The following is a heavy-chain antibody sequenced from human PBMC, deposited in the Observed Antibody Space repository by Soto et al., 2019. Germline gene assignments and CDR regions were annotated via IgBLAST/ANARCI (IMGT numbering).Heavy chain of an antibody. CDR2: IYYRGST. V-gene: IGHV4-30-4*01. CDR1: GGSIRSGDNY. J-gene: IGHJ4*02. D-gene: IGHD1-26*01. Sequence: QVQLQESGPRLVKPSQTLSLTCTVSGGSIRSGDNYWSWIRQTPGKGLEWIGYIYYRGSTYYNQSLKSRVTISVDTSMNQFSLTLTSVTAADTAVYYCARDPARGGGSYLGYFDYWGQGTPVTVSS. CDR3: ARDPARGGGSYLGYFDY.